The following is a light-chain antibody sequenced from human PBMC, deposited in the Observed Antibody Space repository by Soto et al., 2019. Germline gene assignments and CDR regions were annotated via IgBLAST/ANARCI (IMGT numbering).Light chain of an antibody. CDR3: QQYGTSPLT. CDR1: QSVSGTY. J-gene: IGKJ5*01. CDR2: DVS. V-gene: IGKV3-20*01. Sequence: EIVLTQSPGTLSLSPGERATLSCRASQSVSGTYLAWYQQKPGQAPRLLIYDVSSRATGIPDRFSGSGSGADFTLTISRLEPEDFAVYYCQQYGTSPLTFGQGTRLEIK.